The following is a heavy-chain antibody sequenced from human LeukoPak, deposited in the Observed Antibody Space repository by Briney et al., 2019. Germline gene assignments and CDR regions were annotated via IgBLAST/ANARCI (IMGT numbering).Heavy chain of an antibody. V-gene: IGHV1-3*03. CDR1: GYTFTIYA. CDR3: ARGHYYDSSGYPRLFDY. J-gene: IGHJ4*02. D-gene: IGHD3-22*01. Sequence: VASVKVSCKASGYTFTIYAMHWVRQAPGQRLEWMGWINAGNGNTKYSQEFQGRVTITRDTSASTAYMELSSLRSEDMAVYYCARGHYYDSSGYPRLFDYWGQGTLVTVPS. CDR2: INAGNGNT.